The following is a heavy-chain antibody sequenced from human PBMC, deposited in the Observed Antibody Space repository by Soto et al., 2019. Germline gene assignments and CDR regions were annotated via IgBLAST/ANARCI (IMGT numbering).Heavy chain of an antibody. CDR3: ARDLAAAAPQEAFDI. CDR2: INAGNGNT. V-gene: IGHV1-3*01. Sequence: ASVKVSCKASGYTFTSYAMHWVRQAPGQRLEWMGWINAGNGNTKYSQKFQGRVTITRDTSASTAYMELSSLRSEDTAVYYCARDLAAAAPQEAFDIWGQGTMVTVSS. CDR1: GYTFTSYA. D-gene: IGHD6-13*01. J-gene: IGHJ3*02.